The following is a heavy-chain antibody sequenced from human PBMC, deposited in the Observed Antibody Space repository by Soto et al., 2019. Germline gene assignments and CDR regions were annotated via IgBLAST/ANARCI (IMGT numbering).Heavy chain of an antibody. V-gene: IGHV3-30-3*01. CDR2: ISYDGSNK. CDR3: ARGRYDPGY. Sequence: QVQLVESGGGVVQPGRSLRLSCAASGFTFSSYAMHWVRQAPGKGLEWVAVISYDGSNKYYADSVKGRFTISRDNSKNTLYLQMNSLRAEDTAVYYCARGRYDPGYWGQGTLVTVSS. D-gene: IGHD3-16*01. CDR1: GFTFSSYA. J-gene: IGHJ4*02.